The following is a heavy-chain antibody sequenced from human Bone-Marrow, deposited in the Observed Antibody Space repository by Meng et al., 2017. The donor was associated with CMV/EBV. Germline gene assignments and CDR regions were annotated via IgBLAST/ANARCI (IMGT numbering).Heavy chain of an antibody. CDR1: GGSFSGYY. CDR2: INHSGST. Sequence: GSLRLSCAVYGGSFSGYYWSWIRQPPGKGLEWIGEINHSGSTNYNPSLKSRVTISVDTSKNQFSLKLSSVTAADTAVYYCARAAAPSGPLVVPAAISFWGHGTLVTFSS. D-gene: IGHD2-2*01. V-gene: IGHV4-34*01. J-gene: IGHJ4*01. CDR3: ARAAAPSGPLVVPAAISF.